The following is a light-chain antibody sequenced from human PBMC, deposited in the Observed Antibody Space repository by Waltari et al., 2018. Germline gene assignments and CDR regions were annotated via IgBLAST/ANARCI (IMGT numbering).Light chain of an antibody. V-gene: IGKV4-1*01. CDR1: SSVLYSSNNKKY. CDR2: WAS. Sequence: EIVMTQSPDALAVSLGERATMTCRSSSSVLYSSNNKKYITWNQQKPGQPPKLLIYWASTRESGVPDRFSGSGSGTDFTLTISSLQAEDVAVYYCQQYYSTPWTFGQGTKVEIK. J-gene: IGKJ1*01. CDR3: QQYYSTPWT.